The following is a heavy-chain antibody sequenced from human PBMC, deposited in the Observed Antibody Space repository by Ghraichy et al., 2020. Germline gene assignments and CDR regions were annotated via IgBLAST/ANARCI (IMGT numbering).Heavy chain of an antibody. D-gene: IGHD6-19*01. J-gene: IGHJ6*02. V-gene: IGHV1-18*04. CDR1: GYTFTSYG. Sequence: ASVKVSCKASGYTFTSYGISWVRQAPGQGLEWMGWISAYNGNTNYAQKLQGRVTMTTDTSTSTAYMELRSLRSDDTAVYYCARVSSKREWLVRYHYYGMDVWGQGTTVTVSS. CDR2: ISAYNGNT. CDR3: ARVSSKREWLVRYHYYGMDV.